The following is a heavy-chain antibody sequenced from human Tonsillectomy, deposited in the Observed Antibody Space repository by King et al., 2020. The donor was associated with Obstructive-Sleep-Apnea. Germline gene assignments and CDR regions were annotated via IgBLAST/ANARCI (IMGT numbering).Heavy chain of an antibody. CDR2: INSDGIST. V-gene: IGHV3-74*01. CDR1: EFTFSNYW. Sequence: VQLVEFGGGLVQPGGSLRLSCGASEFTFSNYWMHWVRQVPGKGLVWVSRINSDGISTSYADSVKGRFPISRDNAKNTLYLQMNSLRAEDTAVYYCAIFLSTGVIYWGQGTLVTVSS. J-gene: IGHJ4*02. CDR3: AIFLSTGVIY. D-gene: IGHD2-8*02.